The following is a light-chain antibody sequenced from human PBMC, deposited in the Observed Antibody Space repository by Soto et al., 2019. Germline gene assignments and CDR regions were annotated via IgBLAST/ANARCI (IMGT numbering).Light chain of an antibody. CDR1: QGISSY. CDR2: AAS. J-gene: IGKJ4*01. V-gene: IGKV1-8*01. Sequence: AIRMTQSPSSLSASPGDRVTISCRASQGISSYLAWYQQKPGKAPKLLIYAASTLQIGVPSRFSGSGSGTDFTLTISSLQPEDFAAYYCQQFESCPSTFGEGTKVDIK. CDR3: QQFESCPST.